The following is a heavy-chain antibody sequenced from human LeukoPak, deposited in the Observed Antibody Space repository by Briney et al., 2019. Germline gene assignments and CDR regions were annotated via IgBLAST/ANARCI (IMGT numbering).Heavy chain of an antibody. D-gene: IGHD2-8*02. Sequence: TGGSLRLSRAASGLTFSTYGFTWVRQAPGKGLEWVAVIWYDGSNKYYADSVKGRFTISRDSSTVYLQMSSLRAEDTAVYYCARDWSFYYDLWGQGTLVTVSS. CDR2: IWYDGSNK. CDR3: ARDWSFYYDL. CDR1: GLTFSTYG. V-gene: IGHV3-33*01. J-gene: IGHJ4*02.